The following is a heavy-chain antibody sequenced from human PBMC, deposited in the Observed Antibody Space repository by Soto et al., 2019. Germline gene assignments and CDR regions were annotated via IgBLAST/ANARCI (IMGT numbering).Heavy chain of an antibody. J-gene: IGHJ6*02. CDR3: AAGSNYYYYYGMDV. V-gene: IGHV1-58*01. Sequence: EASVKVSCKASGFTFTSSAVQWVRQARGQRLEWIGWIVVGSGNTNYAQKFQERVTITRDMSTSTAYMELSSLRSEDTAVYYCAAGSNYYYYYGMDVWGQGTTVTVSS. CDR1: GFTFTSSA. CDR2: IVVGSGNT.